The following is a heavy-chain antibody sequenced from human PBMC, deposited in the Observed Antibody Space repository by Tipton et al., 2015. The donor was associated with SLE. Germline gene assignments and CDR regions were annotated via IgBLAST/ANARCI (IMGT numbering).Heavy chain of an antibody. CDR3: ARDLSYKMDV. J-gene: IGHJ6*02. D-gene: IGHD5-24*01. CDR1: GFIFSSYW. Sequence: SLRLSCAASGFIFSSYWMHWVRQAPGKGLVWVSRINTDGSSSNYADSVKGRFTISRDNAKNALYLQRNSLRAEDTAVYYCARDLSYKMDVWGQGTTVTVSS. V-gene: IGHV3-74*01. CDR2: INTDGSSS.